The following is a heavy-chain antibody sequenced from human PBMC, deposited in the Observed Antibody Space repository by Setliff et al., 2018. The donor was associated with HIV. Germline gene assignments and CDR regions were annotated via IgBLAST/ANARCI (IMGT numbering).Heavy chain of an antibody. Sequence: PGGSLRLSCAASGFTVGSNYMTWVRQAPGKGLEWVSVMNSDGGTYYADSVKGRFTISRDNSINILYLRMNNLIAEDTAVYYCAKGVKWLAPWGRGTLVTVSS. J-gene: IGHJ5*02. CDR1: GFTVGSNY. D-gene: IGHD2-21*01. V-gene: IGHV3-53*01. CDR2: MNSDGGT. CDR3: AKGVKWLAP.